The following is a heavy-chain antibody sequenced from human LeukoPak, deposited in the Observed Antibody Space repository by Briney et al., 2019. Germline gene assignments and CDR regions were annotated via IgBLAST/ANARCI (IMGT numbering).Heavy chain of an antibody. D-gene: IGHD2-2*01. CDR1: GFTFSSYW. Sequence: PGGSLRLSCAASGFTFSSYWMSWVRQAPGKGVEWVANIKQDGSEKYYVDSVRGRFTISRDNAKNSLYLQMNSLRAEDTAVYYCAREIISCSSSCYGFDYWGQGTLVTVSS. CDR3: AREIISCSSSCYGFDY. J-gene: IGHJ4*02. V-gene: IGHV3-7*03. CDR2: IKQDGSEK.